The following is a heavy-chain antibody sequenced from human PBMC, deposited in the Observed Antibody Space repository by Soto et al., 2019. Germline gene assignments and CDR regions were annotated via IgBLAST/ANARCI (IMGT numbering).Heavy chain of an antibody. CDR2: IYYSGST. V-gene: IGHV4-59*01. CDR3: AILPYSSSSRPDY. CDR1: GGSISSYY. J-gene: IGHJ4*02. D-gene: IGHD6-6*01. Sequence: QVQLQESGPGLVKPSETLSLTCTVSGGSISSYYWSWIRQPPGKGLEWIGYIYYSGSTNYNPSLKSRVTISVDTSKNQCSLKLSSVTAADTAVYYCAILPYSSSSRPDYWGQGTLVTVSS.